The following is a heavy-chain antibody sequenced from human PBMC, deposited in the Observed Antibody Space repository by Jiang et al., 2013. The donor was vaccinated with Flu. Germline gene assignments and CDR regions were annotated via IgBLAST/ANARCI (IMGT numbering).Heavy chain of an antibody. CDR3: ARGGGSSSTQRFDY. Sequence: GPGLVKPSETLSLTCTVSGGSINSYYWNWIRQSPGRGLEWLGYIYYSGSTNYNPSLKSRVTISVDTSKNLFSLKVSSVTAEDTAMYYCARGGGSSSTQRFDYWGQGALVTVSS. J-gene: IGHJ4*02. D-gene: IGHD6-6*01. CDR1: GGSINSYY. CDR2: IYYSGST. V-gene: IGHV4-59*01.